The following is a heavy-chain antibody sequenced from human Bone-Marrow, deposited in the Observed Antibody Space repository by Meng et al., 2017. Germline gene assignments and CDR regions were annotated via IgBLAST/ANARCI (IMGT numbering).Heavy chain of an antibody. D-gene: IGHD5-18*01. CDR2: IHYSGAT. CDR1: GGSIISGGYY. V-gene: IGHV4-31*03. CDR3: ARTRGYSYGYYGY. J-gene: IGHJ4*02. Sequence: QLQLQESGPGLVKPSQTLSLTCTVSGGSIISGGYYWSWIRQHPGKGLEWIAYIHYSGATAYNPSLKSRFTISVDTSKNQFSLKVTSATAADTAVYYCARTRGYSYGYYGYWGQGTLVTVSS.